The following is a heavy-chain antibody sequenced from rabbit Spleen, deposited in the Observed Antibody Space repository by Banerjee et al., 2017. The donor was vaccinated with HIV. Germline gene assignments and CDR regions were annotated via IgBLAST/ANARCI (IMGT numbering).Heavy chain of an antibody. J-gene: IGHJ4*01. CDR2: MNTYTGKA. V-gene: IGHV1S45*01. Sequence: QEQLVESGGGLFQPGGSLALTCQASEFSFSRDYVMCWVRQAPGKGLEWIGCMNTYTGKAVYATWTKGRFTVFKSSADPRALHMTSLTAADTATYSCARDLVGVIGWNFDLWGPGTLVTVS. CDR3: ARDLVGVIGWNFDL. D-gene: IGHD4-1*01. CDR1: EFSFSRDYV.